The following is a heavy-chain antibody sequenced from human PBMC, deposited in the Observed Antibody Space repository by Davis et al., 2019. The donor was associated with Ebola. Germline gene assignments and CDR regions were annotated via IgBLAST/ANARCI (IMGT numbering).Heavy chain of an antibody. CDR2: INSDGSTT. J-gene: IGHJ4*02. CDR3: ARPDILTGFYYFDS. Sequence: HTGGSLRPSCAASGFTFSNYWMHWVRQAPGKGLVWLSRINSDGSTTGYADSVKGRFAMSKDNAKNSLFLQMNSRRAEDTAVYYCARPDILTGFYYFDSWGQGTLVTVSS. V-gene: IGHV3-74*01. CDR1: GFTFSNYW. D-gene: IGHD3-9*01.